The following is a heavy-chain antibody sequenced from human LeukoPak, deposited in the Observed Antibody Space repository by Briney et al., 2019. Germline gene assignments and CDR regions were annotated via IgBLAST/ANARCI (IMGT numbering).Heavy chain of an antibody. J-gene: IGHJ3*02. Sequence: GGSLRLSCAASGFTFSSYEMNWVRQAPGKGLEWVSYISSSGSTIYYADSVKGRFTVSRDNAKNSLYLQMNSLRAEDTAVYYCAKDLRAMIVATPDAFDIWGQGTMVTVSS. D-gene: IGHD3-22*01. CDR2: ISSSGSTI. V-gene: IGHV3-48*03. CDR1: GFTFSSYE. CDR3: AKDLRAMIVATPDAFDI.